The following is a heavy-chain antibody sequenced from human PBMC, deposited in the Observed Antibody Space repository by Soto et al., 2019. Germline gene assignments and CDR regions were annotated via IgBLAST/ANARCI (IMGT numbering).Heavy chain of an antibody. J-gene: IGHJ4*01. Sequence: EVQLVESGGGLVKPGGSLRLSCAGSGFTFSNVWMNWVRQAPGKGLEWVGRIKSETDGGTIDYAAPVKGRFTISRDDSNSALYLQMNSLKTEDTATYYCTPLALKYNSDWYPLSDSGHGTRVTVSS. V-gene: IGHV3-15*07. CDR2: IKSETDGGTI. CDR3: TPLALKYNSDWYPLSD. CDR1: GFTFSNVW. D-gene: IGHD6-19*01.